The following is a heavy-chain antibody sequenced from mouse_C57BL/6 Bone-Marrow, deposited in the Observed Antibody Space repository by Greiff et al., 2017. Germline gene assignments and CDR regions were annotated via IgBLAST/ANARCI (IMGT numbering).Heavy chain of an antibody. D-gene: IGHD2-4*01. CDR2: IYPGNSDT. V-gene: IGHV1-5*01. CDR3: TPMIGKDWFAY. Sequence: VQLQQSGPVLARPGASVKMSCKTSGYTFTSYWMHWVKQRPGQGLEWIGAIYPGNSDTSYNQKFKGKAKLTAVTSASTAYMELSSLTNEDSAVYYCTPMIGKDWFAYWGQGTLVTVSA. CDR1: GYTFTSYW. J-gene: IGHJ3*01.